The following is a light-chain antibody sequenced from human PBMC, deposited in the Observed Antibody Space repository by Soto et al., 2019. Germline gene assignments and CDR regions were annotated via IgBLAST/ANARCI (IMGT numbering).Light chain of an antibody. V-gene: IGKV3D-20*02. CDR1: QSVSSSY. CDR2: GAS. J-gene: IGKJ1*01. Sequence: EIVLTQSPGTLSLSPGERATLSCRASQSVSSSYLAWYQQKPGQAPRLLIYGASSRATGIPDRSSGSGSGTDFTLTISSLEPEDFAVYYCQQRSNWWTFGQGTKVDIK. CDR3: QQRSNWWT.